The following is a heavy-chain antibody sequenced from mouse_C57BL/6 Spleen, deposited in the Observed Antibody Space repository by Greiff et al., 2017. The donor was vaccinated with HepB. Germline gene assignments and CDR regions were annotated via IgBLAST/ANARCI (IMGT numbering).Heavy chain of an antibody. V-gene: IGHV1-55*01. D-gene: IGHD1-1*01. CDR2: IYPGSGST. Sequence: QVQLKQPGAELVKPGASVKMSCKASGYTFTSYWITWVKQRPGQGLEWIGDIYPGSGSTNYNEKFKSKATLTVDTSSSTAYMQLSSLTSEDSAVYYCAREGCIYYYGPWFAYWGQGTLVTVSA. CDR3: AREGCIYYYGPWFAY. J-gene: IGHJ3*01. CDR1: GYTFTSYW.